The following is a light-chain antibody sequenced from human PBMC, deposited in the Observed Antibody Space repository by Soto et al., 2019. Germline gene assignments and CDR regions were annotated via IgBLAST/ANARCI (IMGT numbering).Light chain of an antibody. Sequence: ETVLTQSPGTLYFSPGERATLSCRASQSVDNSHVAWYQQRRGLPPRLLIYGASNRATGIPDRFSGSGSGADFTLTISRLEPEDFAVYFCQQYGNSPPGTFGQGTRWRL. V-gene: IGKV3-20*01. CDR1: QSVDNSH. CDR2: GAS. CDR3: QQYGNSPPGT. J-gene: IGKJ5*01.